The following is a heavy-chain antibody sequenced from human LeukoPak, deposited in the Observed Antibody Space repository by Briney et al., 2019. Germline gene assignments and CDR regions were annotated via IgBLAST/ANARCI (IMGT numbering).Heavy chain of an antibody. CDR1: GFTFSNYA. D-gene: IGHD1-26*01. J-gene: IGHJ4*02. CDR2: ISTSGGST. V-gene: IGHV3-23*01. CDR3: APLGGATAGY. Sequence: PGGSLRLSCAASGFTFSNYAMSWVRQAPGKGLEWVSVISTSGGSTYYADSVKGRFTISRDNSKNTLYLQMNSLRAEDTAVYYCAPLGGATAGYWGQGTLVTVSS.